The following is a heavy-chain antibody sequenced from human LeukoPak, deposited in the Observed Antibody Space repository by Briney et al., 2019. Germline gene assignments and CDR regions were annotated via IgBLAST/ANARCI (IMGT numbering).Heavy chain of an antibody. CDR1: GFTFSTYW. CDR3: ARNRIVVPAAP. V-gene: IGHV3-7*04. CDR2: INQDGSEK. D-gene: IGHD2-2*01. J-gene: IGHJ5*02. Sequence: PGGSLRLSCAASGFTFSTYWMSWVRQVPGKGLEWVANINQDGSEKYYVGSVKGRFSISRDSAKNSLYLQMNSLRVEDTAVYYCARNRIVVPAAPWGQGTLVTVSS.